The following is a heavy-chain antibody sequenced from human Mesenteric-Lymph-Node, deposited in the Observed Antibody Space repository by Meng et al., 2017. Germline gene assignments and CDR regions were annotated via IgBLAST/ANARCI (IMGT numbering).Heavy chain of an antibody. Sequence: VQLRGSRPGLVKPSATLSLTCAVSGDSIPNHNWWAWVRQPPGKGLEWIGEIYHSGRTNYNPSVKSRVSMSVDKSQNHFSLRLSSVTAADTAVYYCTTLYGDSISWGQGTLVTVSS. J-gene: IGHJ4*02. V-gene: IGHV4-4*02. D-gene: IGHD4-17*01. CDR2: IYHSGRT. CDR1: GDSIPNHNW. CDR3: TTLYGDSIS.